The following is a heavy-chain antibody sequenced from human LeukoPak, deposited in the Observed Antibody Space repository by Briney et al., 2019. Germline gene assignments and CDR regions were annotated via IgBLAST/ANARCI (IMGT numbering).Heavy chain of an antibody. V-gene: IGHV3-48*03. Sequence: PGGSLRLSCAASGFTFSSYEMNWVRQAPGKGLEWVSYISNSGNTMYYADSVKGRFTISRDNAKNSLYLQMNSLRAEDTGIYYCARDTSIVVVPDAFDMWGQGTTVTVSA. CDR1: GFTFSSYE. D-gene: IGHD3-22*01. CDR2: ISNSGNTM. CDR3: ARDTSIVVVPDAFDM. J-gene: IGHJ3*02.